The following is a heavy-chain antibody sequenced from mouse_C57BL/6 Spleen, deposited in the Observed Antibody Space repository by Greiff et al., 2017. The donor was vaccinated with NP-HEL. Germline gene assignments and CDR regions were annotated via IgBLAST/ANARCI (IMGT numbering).Heavy chain of an antibody. V-gene: IGHV1-18*01. CDR3: ARSPIYYYGSSPWFAY. J-gene: IGHJ3*01. CDR1: GYTFTDYN. CDR2: INPNNGGT. Sequence: VQLQQSGPELVKPGASVKIPCKASGYTFTDYNMDWVKQSHGKSLEWIGDINPNNGGTIYNQKFKGKATLTVDKSSSTAYMELRSLTSEDTAVYYCARSPIYYYGSSPWFAYWGQGTLVTVSA. D-gene: IGHD1-1*01.